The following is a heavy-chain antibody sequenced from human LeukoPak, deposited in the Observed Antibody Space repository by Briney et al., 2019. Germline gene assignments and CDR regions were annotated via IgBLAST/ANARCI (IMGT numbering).Heavy chain of an antibody. CDR1: GCSISSSSYY. V-gene: IGHV4-39*01. CDR2: ICYDGSP. J-gene: IGHJ4*02. Sequence: PSETLSLTCTVSGCSISSSSYYWGWIRQPPGQGLEWIGSICYDGSPYYNPSLKSRVTISVDTSKNQFSLKLSSVTDADTAVYYCARTGLLFGSEFDYWGQGTLVTVSS. D-gene: IGHD3-10*01. CDR3: ARTGLLFGSEFDY.